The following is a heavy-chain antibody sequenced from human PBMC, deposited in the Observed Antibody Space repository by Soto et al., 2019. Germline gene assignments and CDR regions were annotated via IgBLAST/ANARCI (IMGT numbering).Heavy chain of an antibody. V-gene: IGHV3-23*01. CDR1: GFTFSSYA. CDR3: AKALTVTTYTYYYYYGMDV. D-gene: IGHD4-17*01. CDR2: ISGSGGST. Sequence: EVQLLESGGGLVQPGGSLRLSCAASGFTFSSYAMSWVRQAPGKGLEWVSAISGSGGSTYYADSVKGRFTISRDNSKNTLYLQMNSLRAEDTAVYYCAKALTVTTYTYYYYYGMDVWGQGTTVTVSS. J-gene: IGHJ6*02.